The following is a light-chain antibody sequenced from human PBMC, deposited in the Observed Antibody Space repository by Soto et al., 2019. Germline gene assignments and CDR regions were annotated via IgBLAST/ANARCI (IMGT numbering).Light chain of an antibody. CDR3: QQYGTSPRT. Sequence: EIVLTQSPGTLSLSPGETATLSCRASQTVNSDYLAWFQQRPGQAPRLLIFATSRRATDIPDRFSGSGSGTDFTLAIRRLEPEDFAVYYCQQYGTSPRTFGQGTRLEIK. J-gene: IGKJ5*01. CDR1: QTVNSDY. CDR2: ATS. V-gene: IGKV3-20*01.